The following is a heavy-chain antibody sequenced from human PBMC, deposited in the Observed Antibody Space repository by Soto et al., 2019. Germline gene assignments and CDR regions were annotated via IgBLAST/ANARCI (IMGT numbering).Heavy chain of an antibody. V-gene: IGHV4-39*01. Sequence: SETLSLTCTVSGGSISSTTSYWGWIRQTPGKGLEWIGSVYYTGRTYYNPSLKSRLTISVDTSQNQFSLWLRSVTTTDTAVYYCARSSRGYDDFWGQGALVTVSS. J-gene: IGHJ4*02. CDR1: GGSISSTTSY. CDR2: VYYTGRT. D-gene: IGHD5-12*01. CDR3: ARSSRGYDDF.